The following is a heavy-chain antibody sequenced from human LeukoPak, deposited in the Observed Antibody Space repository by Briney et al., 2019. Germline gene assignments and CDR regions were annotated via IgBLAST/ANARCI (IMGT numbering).Heavy chain of an antibody. CDR1: GFTFSSYA. Sequence: GGSLRLSCAASGFTFSSYAMSWVRQAPGKGLEWVSAISGSGGSTYYADSVKGRFTISRDNSKNTLYLQMNSLRAEDTAVYYCLNYCSSTSCYTPTRGPGDTFDIWGQGTMVTVSS. V-gene: IGHV3-23*01. J-gene: IGHJ3*02. CDR3: LNYCSSTSCYTPTRGPGDTFDI. D-gene: IGHD2-2*02. CDR2: ISGSGGST.